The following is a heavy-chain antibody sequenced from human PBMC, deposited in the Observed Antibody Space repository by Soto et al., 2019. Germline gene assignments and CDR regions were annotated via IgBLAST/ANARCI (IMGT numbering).Heavy chain of an antibody. CDR3: ARSHGSSTSIELYYYYYYGMDV. V-gene: IGHV1-69*01. Sequence: QVQLVQSGAEVKKPGSSVKVSCKASGGTFSSYAISWVRQAAGQGLEWMGGIIPIPGTANYAQKFQGRVTTTAYESTSTAYMELSSLRSEDKAVYYCARSHGSSTSIELYYYYYYGMDVWGQGTMVTVSS. J-gene: IGHJ6*02. CDR1: GGTFSSYA. D-gene: IGHD2-2*01. CDR2: IIPIPGTA.